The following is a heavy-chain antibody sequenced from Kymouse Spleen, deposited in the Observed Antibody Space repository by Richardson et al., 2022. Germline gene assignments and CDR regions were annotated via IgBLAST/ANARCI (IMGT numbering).Heavy chain of an antibody. CDR1: GYTFTGYY. J-gene: IGHJ6*02. CDR3: ARDYDILTPFTTTTTVWTS. D-gene: IGHD3-9*01. V-gene: IGHV1-2*04. CDR2: INPNSGGT. Sequence: QVQLVQSGAEVKKPGASVKVSCKASGYTFTGYYMHWVRQAPGQGLEWMGWINPNSGGTNYAQKFQGWVTMTRDTSISTAYMELSRLRSDDTAVYYCARDYDILTPFTTTTTVWTSGAKGPRSPSPQ.